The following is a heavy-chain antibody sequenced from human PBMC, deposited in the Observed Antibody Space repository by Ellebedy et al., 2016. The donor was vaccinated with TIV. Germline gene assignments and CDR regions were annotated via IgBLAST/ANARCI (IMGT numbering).Heavy chain of an antibody. CDR1: GYTFTGYY. D-gene: IGHD3-10*01. CDR2: INPNSGGT. J-gene: IGHJ4*02. Sequence: ASVKVSXXASGYTFTGYYMHWVRQAPGQGLEWMGWINPNSGGTNYAQKLQGRVTMTTDTSTSTAYMELRSLRSDDTAVYYCARDENYYGSGSPQRYWGQGTLVTVSS. CDR3: ARDENYYGSGSPQRY. V-gene: IGHV1-2*02.